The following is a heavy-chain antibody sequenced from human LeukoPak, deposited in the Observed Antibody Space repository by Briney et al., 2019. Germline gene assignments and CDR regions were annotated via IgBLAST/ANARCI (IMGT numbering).Heavy chain of an antibody. V-gene: IGHV1-18*04. CDR3: ASYRGYDFWSGRNWFDP. J-gene: IGHJ5*02. CDR1: GYTFSDYG. Sequence: ASVKVSCKASGYTFSDYGINWVRQAPGQGLEWMGWISAYNGNTNYAQKLQGRVTMTTDTSTSTAYMELRSLRSDDTAVYYCASYRGYDFWSGRNWFDPWGQGTLVTVSS. D-gene: IGHD3-3*01. CDR2: ISAYNGNT.